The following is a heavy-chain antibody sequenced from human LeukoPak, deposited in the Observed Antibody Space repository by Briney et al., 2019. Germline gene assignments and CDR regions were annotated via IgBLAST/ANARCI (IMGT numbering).Heavy chain of an antibody. CDR1: GGSFSGYY. CDR2: INHGGST. Sequence: SETLSLTCAVYGGSFSGYYWSWIRQPPGKGLEWIGEINHGGSTNYNPSLKSRVTISVDTSKNQFSLKLSSVTAADTAVYYCARRHYYGSGSYYKVSRGLDYWGQGTLVTVSS. CDR3: ARRHYYGSGSYYKVSRGLDY. J-gene: IGHJ4*02. V-gene: IGHV4-34*01. D-gene: IGHD3-10*01.